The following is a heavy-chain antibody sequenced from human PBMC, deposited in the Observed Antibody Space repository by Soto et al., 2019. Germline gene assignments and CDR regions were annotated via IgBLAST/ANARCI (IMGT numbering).Heavy chain of an antibody. V-gene: IGHV3-74*01. D-gene: IGHD1-26*01. CDR2: INSDGSST. CDR3: SRVGGSTWH. Sequence: EVQLVESGGGLVQPGGSLRVSCAVSGFTFSSYWMHRVRQAPGKGLVWVSRINSDGSSTNYADFVKGRFAISRDNAKNTLYLQMNSLRVEDTAVYYCSRVGGSTWHWGQGTLVTVSS. CDR1: GFTFSSYW. J-gene: IGHJ4*02.